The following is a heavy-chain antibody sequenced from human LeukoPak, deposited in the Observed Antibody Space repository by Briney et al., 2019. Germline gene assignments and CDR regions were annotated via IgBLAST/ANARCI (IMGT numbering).Heavy chain of an antibody. CDR2: INPSGGGT. CDR3: ASGYCGGDCYYDF. Sequence: ASVKVSCKASGYTFTNYYIHWVGQAPGQGLEWMGKINPSGGGTSDAQKFQGRVTMTRDTSTSTVFMELSSLRSEDTAVYYCASGYCGGDCYYDFWGQGALVTVSS. V-gene: IGHV1-46*01. D-gene: IGHD2-21*02. J-gene: IGHJ4*02. CDR1: GYTFTNYY.